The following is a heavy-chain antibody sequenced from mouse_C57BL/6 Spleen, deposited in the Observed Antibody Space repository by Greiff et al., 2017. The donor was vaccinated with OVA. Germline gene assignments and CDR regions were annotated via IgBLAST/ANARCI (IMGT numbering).Heavy chain of an antibody. V-gene: IGHV1-26*01. Sequence: EVQLQQSGPELVKPGASVKISCKASGYTFTDYYMNWVKQSHGKSLEWIGDINPNNGGTSYNQKFKGKATLTVDKSSSTAYMELRSLTSEDSAVYYCARYEDDYEFAYWGQGTLVTVSA. CDR1: GYTFTDYY. J-gene: IGHJ3*01. CDR3: ARYEDDYEFAY. CDR2: INPNNGGT. D-gene: IGHD2-4*01.